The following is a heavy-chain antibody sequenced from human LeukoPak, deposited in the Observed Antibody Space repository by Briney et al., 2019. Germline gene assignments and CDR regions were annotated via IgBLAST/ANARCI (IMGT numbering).Heavy chain of an antibody. CDR2: VNPSGGI. V-gene: IGHV4-34*01. Sequence: SETLSLTCGVYGGSLSGYDWSWIRQSPGKGLEWIGAVNPSGGITYNPSLKSRATISVDTSKSQFSLRLSSVTAADTAVYYCARWTSGWYYFDFWGQGSLVTVSS. CDR1: GGSLSGYD. CDR3: ARWTSGWYYFDF. J-gene: IGHJ4*02. D-gene: IGHD6-19*01.